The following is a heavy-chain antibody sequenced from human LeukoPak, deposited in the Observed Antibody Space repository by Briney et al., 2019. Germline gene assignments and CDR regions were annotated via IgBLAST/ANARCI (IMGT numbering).Heavy chain of an antibody. J-gene: IGHJ6*02. Sequence: GGSLRLSCVASEFAFSRHAMHWVRQAPGKGLEWVAVIWRDGSEKHYADSVKGRFTISRDNAKNTLYLQMNSLRAEDTAVYCCARGDYGDYWYYGMDVWGQGTTVTVSS. CDR1: EFAFSRHA. D-gene: IGHD4-17*01. CDR3: ARGDYGDYWYYGMDV. CDR2: IWRDGSEK. V-gene: IGHV3-33*01.